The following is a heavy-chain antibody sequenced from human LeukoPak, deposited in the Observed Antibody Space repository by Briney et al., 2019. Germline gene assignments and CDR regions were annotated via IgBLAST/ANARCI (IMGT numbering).Heavy chain of an antibody. CDR1: GYTFTSYY. Sequence: ASVTVSCTASGYTFTSYYMHWVRQAPGQGLEWMGIINPSGGSTSYAQKFQGRVTMTRDTSTSTVYMELSSLRSEDTAVYYCARSRPLVKLQRGENVDYWGQGTLVTVSS. CDR2: INPSGGST. J-gene: IGHJ4*02. CDR3: ARSRPLVKLQRGENVDY. V-gene: IGHV1-46*01. D-gene: IGHD3-16*01.